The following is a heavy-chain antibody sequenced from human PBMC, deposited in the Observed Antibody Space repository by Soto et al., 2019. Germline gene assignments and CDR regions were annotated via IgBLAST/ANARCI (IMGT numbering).Heavy chain of an antibody. Sequence: GESLKISCKASGYTFTTSWIAWVRQMPGQGLEWMGVIYPGNSDVRYNPSYQGHVSISADKSTNTAYLQWLILEAADSGIYYCARQHGSGIYYPFDFRGQGTRVTVSS. CDR1: GYTFTTSW. CDR3: ARQHGSGIYYPFDF. V-gene: IGHV5-51*01. CDR2: IYPGNSDV. D-gene: IGHD3-10*01. J-gene: IGHJ4*02.